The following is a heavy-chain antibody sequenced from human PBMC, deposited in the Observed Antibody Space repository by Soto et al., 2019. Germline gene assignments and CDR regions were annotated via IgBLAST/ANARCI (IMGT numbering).Heavy chain of an antibody. J-gene: IGHJ6*02. CDR3: ARLVVVVPDARLSSYYYYGMDV. CDR1: GGSLSSYY. Sequence: SETLSLTCTVSGGSLSSYYWSWLRPPPGKGLEWIGYIYYSGSTNYNPSLKSRVTISVDTAKNQFSLKLSSVTAADTAVYYCARLVVVVPDARLSSYYYYGMDVWGQVTTVTGSS. D-gene: IGHD2-2*01. V-gene: IGHV4-59*08. CDR2: IYYSGST.